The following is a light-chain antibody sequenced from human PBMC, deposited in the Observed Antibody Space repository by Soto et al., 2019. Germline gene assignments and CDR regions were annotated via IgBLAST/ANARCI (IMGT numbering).Light chain of an antibody. CDR1: QSISAY. Sequence: DIQMTQSPSSLFASVGDRVTITCRASQSISAYLNWYQQRPGKAPSLLIYAATRLHSGVPSRFSGSGAGTDFTLTISSLQPEDFATYDCQRSYRSISFGQGTRLEMK. CDR3: QRSYRSIS. V-gene: IGKV1-39*01. CDR2: AAT. J-gene: IGKJ5*01.